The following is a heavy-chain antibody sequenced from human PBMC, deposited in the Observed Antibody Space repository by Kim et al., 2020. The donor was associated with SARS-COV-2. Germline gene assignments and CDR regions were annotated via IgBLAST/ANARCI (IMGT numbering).Heavy chain of an antibody. CDR2: ISGSGGST. CDR1: GFTFTNYA. Sequence: GGSLRLSCAASGFTFTNYAVTWVRQAPGKGLEWVSTISGSGGSTYYADSVKGRFTISRDNSKNTLYLQMSSLRAEDTAIYYCGKGSYVILTGYVWGALDIWGQGTMVTVSS. J-gene: IGHJ3*02. D-gene: IGHD3-9*01. V-gene: IGHV3-23*01. CDR3: GKGSYVILTGYVWGALDI.